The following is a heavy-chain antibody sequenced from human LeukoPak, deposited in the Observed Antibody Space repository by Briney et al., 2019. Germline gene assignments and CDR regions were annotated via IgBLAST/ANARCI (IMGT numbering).Heavy chain of an antibody. CDR1: GFTFSSYA. CDR2: ISGSGGST. Sequence: PGGSLRLSCAASGFTFSSYAMSWVRQAPGKGLEWVSAISGSGGSTYYADSVKGRFTISRDNAKNTLYLQMNSLRAEDTAVYYCARGAVYRIVGATYFDYWGQGTLVTVSS. CDR3: ARGAVYRIVGATYFDY. D-gene: IGHD1-26*01. J-gene: IGHJ4*02. V-gene: IGHV3-23*01.